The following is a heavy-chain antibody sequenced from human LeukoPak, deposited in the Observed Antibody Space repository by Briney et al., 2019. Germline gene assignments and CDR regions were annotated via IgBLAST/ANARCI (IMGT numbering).Heavy chain of an antibody. CDR1: GFTFSSYA. V-gene: IGHV3-30-3*01. J-gene: IGHJ4*02. CDR2: ISYDGSNK. CDR3: ARDLHSSGPRY. Sequence: GGSLRLSCAASGFTFSSYAMHWVRQAPGKGLEWVAVISYDGSNKYYADSVKGRFTISRDNSKNTLYLQMNSLRAEDTAVYYCARDLHSSGPRYWGQGTLVTVSS. D-gene: IGHD6-19*01.